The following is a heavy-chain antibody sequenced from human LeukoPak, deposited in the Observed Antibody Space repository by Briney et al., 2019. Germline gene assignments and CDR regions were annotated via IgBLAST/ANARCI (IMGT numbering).Heavy chain of an antibody. CDR3: AKFQANYYDSSGYGCFDY. CDR2: ISWNGSNK. CDR1: GFTFSNYA. J-gene: IGHJ4*02. Sequence: PGRSLRLSCAASGFTFSNYAMHWVRQAPGKGLEWVAVISWNGSNKYYADSVKGRFTISRDNSKNSLYLQMNSLRAEDTAVYYCAKFQANYYDSSGYGCFDYWGQGTLVTVSS. D-gene: IGHD3-22*01. V-gene: IGHV3-30-3*02.